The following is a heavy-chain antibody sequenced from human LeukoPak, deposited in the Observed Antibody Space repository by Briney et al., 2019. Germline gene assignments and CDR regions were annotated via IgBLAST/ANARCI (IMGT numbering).Heavy chain of an antibody. J-gene: IGHJ4*02. CDR2: INNDGSDI. CDR1: GFTFSSHW. D-gene: IGHD1-1*01. V-gene: IGHV3-74*01. CDR3: ARGNVGPDC. Sequence: GGSLRLSCAVSGFTFSSHWMHWVRQAPGKGLVWVSRINNDGSDIKYADSVKGRFTMSRDNAQNTLYLQMNSLRAEDTAVYYCARGNVGPDCWGQGTLVTVSS.